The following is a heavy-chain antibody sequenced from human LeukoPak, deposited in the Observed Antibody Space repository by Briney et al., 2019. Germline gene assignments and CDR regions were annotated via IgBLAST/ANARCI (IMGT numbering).Heavy chain of an antibody. J-gene: IGHJ4*02. V-gene: IGHV4-34*01. Sequence: PSETLSLTCAVYGGSFSGYYWSWIRQPPGKGLEWIGEINHSGSTNYNPSLKSRVTISVDTSKNQFSLKLSSVTAADTAAYYCASNSIAVAGTSYFDYWGQGTLVTVSS. CDR3: ASNSIAVAGTSYFDY. CDR2: INHSGST. D-gene: IGHD6-19*01. CDR1: GGSFSGYY.